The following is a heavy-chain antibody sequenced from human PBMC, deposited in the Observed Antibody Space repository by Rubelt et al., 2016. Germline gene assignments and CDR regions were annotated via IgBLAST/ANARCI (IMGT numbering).Heavy chain of an antibody. V-gene: IGHV2-5*02. CDR1: GISLSSRGVG. CDR2: IYWDDDK. D-gene: IGHD6-19*01. Sequence: QTTLKESGPTLVKPTQTLTLTCTFSGISLSSRGVGVVWVRQPPGKALEWLALIYWDDDKHYRPSLQSRLTITKDTSKNQVVLTMTTMDPVDTGTYYCARTNGWLAVFWGQGTLVTVSS. CDR3: ARTNGWLAVF. J-gene: IGHJ4*02.